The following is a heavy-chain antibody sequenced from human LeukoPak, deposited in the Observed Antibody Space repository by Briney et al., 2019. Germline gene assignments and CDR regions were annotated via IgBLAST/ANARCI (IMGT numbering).Heavy chain of an antibody. CDR3: ALESAGTLRY. CDR2: IYSGGNA. Sequence: GGSLRLSCAASGFPVSSNYMSWVRQAPGKGLEWVSVIYSGGNAHYADSVKGRFTISGDNSRNTLHLQMNSLRAEDTAVYYCALESAGTLRYWGQGTLVTVSS. J-gene: IGHJ4*02. D-gene: IGHD6-13*01. V-gene: IGHV3-66*01. CDR1: GFPVSSNY.